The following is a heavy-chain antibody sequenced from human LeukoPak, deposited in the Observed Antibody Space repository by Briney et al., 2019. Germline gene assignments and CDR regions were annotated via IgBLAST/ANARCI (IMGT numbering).Heavy chain of an antibody. J-gene: IGHJ4*02. V-gene: IGHV1-18*01. D-gene: IGHD2-15*01. CDR3: AIASALHCSGGSCYSRRRSEQFDY. Sequence: ASVKVSCKASGYTFTSYGISWVRQAPGQGLEWMGWISAYNGNTNYAQKLQGRVTMTTDTSTSTAYMELRSLRSDDTAVYYCAIASALHCSGGSCYSRRRSEQFDYWGQGTLVTVSS. CDR1: GYTFTSYG. CDR2: ISAYNGNT.